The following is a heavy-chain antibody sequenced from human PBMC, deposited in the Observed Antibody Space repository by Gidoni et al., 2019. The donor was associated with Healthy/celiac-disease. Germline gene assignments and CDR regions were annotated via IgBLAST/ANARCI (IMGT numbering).Heavy chain of an antibody. J-gene: IGHJ3*02. CDR3: ARELDNWNDSDAFDI. CDR2: ISYDGSNK. V-gene: IGHV3-30-3*01. D-gene: IGHD1-20*01. Sequence: QVQLVESGGGVVQPGRPLRLSCAASGFTFSSYAMHWVRQAPGKGLEWVAVISYDGSNKYYADSVKGRFTISRVNSKNTLYLQMNILRAEDTAVYYCARELDNWNDSDAFDIWGQGTMVTVSS. CDR1: GFTFSSYA.